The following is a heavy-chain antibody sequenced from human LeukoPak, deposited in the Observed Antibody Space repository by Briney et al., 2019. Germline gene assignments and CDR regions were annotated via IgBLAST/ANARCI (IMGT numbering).Heavy chain of an antibody. J-gene: IGHJ4*02. Sequence: GGSLRLSSAASGFTFSSCGFNWVRQAPGKGLEWVSSIGPTGTDRYYADSVRGRFTISRDNAKNSMYLQMDSLRDEDTAVYYCATETIGRHYDYWGQGTLLTVSS. CDR3: ATETIGRHYDY. D-gene: IGHD1-14*01. CDR2: IGPTGTDR. CDR1: GFTFSSCG. V-gene: IGHV3-21*01.